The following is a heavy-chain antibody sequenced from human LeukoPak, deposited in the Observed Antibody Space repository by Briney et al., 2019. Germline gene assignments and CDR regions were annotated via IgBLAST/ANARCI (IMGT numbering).Heavy chain of an antibody. Sequence: GGSLRLSCAASGFTFSSYSMNWVRQAPGKGLEWVSSITSSSSYIYYADSVKGRFTISRDNAKNSLYLQMNSLRAEDTAVYYCARDQRYYDSSGYLQYNWFDPWGQGTLVTVSS. CDR2: ITSSSSYI. J-gene: IGHJ5*02. D-gene: IGHD3-22*01. CDR3: ARDQRYYDSSGYLQYNWFDP. V-gene: IGHV3-21*01. CDR1: GFTFSSYS.